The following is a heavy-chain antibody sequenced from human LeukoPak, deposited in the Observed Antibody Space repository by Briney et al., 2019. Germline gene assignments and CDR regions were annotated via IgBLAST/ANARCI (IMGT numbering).Heavy chain of an antibody. J-gene: IGHJ5*02. Sequence: SETLSLTCAVYGGSFRGYYWSWIRQPPGKGLEWIGEINYSGNPNKNPSLKSQVTISIATSKNQFSMKLSSVTAADTAVYYCARKKIWSGYYTHNWFDRWGQGTLVTVSS. D-gene: IGHD3-3*01. CDR1: GGSFRGYY. CDR3: ARKKIWSGYYTHNWFDR. CDR2: INYSGNP. V-gene: IGHV4-34*01.